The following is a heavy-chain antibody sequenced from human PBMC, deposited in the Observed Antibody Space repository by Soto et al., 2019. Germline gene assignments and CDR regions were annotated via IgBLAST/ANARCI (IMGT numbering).Heavy chain of an antibody. D-gene: IGHD2-2*02. Sequence: QVQLVQSGAEVKKPGSSVKVSCKASGGTFSSYAISWVRQAPGQGLEWMGGIIPIFGTANYAQKFQGRGTITADESTSTAYMELSSLGCEDTAVYYCARGLGYCSSTSCYTFYYGMDVWGQGTTVTVSS. CDR1: GGTFSSYA. J-gene: IGHJ6*02. CDR3: ARGLGYCSSTSCYTFYYGMDV. V-gene: IGHV1-69*01. CDR2: IIPIFGTA.